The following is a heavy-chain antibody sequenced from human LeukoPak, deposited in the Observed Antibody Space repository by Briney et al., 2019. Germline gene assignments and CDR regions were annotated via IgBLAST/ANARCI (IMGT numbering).Heavy chain of an antibody. CDR1: GGSISSYY. Sequence: SETLSLTCTVSGGSISSYYWTWIRQPAGKGLEWIGRIYTGGSTDYNPSLKSRVTMSVDTSKSQFSLKLSSVTAADTAVYYCARSAYYDFWSGYGGALYYYMDVWGKGTTVTVSS. CDR2: IYTGGST. CDR3: ARSAYYDFWSGYGGALYYYMDV. V-gene: IGHV4-4*07. J-gene: IGHJ6*03. D-gene: IGHD3-3*01.